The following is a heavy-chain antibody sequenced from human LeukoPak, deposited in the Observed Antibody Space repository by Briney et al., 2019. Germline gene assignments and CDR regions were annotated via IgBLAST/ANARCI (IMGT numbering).Heavy chain of an antibody. CDR1: GFTFSDYY. V-gene: IGHV3-11*04. CDR2: ISSSGSTI. Sequence: GGSLRLSCAASGFTFSDYYMSWIRQAPGKGLEWVSYISSSGSTIYYADSVKGRFTISRDNAKNSLYPQMNSLRAEDTAVYYCARSIRYFDWLFLYYFDYWGQGTLVTVSS. CDR3: ARSIRYFDWLFLYYFDY. D-gene: IGHD3-9*01. J-gene: IGHJ4*02.